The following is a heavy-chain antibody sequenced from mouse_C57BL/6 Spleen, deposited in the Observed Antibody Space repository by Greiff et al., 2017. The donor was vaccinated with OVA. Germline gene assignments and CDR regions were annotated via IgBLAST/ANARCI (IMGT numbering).Heavy chain of an antibody. V-gene: IGHV1-55*01. D-gene: IGHD1-1*01. CDR3: ARRGLSYGSSYFDY. Sequence: QVQLQQSGAELVKPGASVKMSCKASGYTFTSYWITWVKQRPGQGLEWIGDIYPGSGSTNYNEKFKSKATLTVDTSSSTAYMQLSSLTSEDSAVYYCARRGLSYGSSYFDYWGQGTTLTVSS. CDR1: GYTFTSYW. CDR2: IYPGSGST. J-gene: IGHJ2*01.